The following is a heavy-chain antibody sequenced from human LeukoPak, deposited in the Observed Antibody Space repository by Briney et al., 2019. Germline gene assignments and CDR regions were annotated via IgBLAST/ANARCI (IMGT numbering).Heavy chain of an antibody. J-gene: IGHJ2*01. CDR1: GGSFSENY. CDR2: INHSGST. Sequence: SETLSLTCAVFGGSFSENYWSWIRQSPGKGLERIGEINHSGSTSYSPSLKSRVTISLDKSKNQFSLKLTSVTAADTALYYCARVGMIYRYFDVWGRGTLVTVSS. D-gene: IGHD3-22*01. CDR3: ARVGMIYRYFDV. V-gene: IGHV4-34*01.